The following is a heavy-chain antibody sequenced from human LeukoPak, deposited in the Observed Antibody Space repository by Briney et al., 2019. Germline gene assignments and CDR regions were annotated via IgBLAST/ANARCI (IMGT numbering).Heavy chain of an antibody. V-gene: IGHV3-43*01. CDR2: ISWDGGST. J-gene: IGHJ1*01. CDR3: AKDYYDSGAYYLEYFQH. Sequence: PGGSLRLSCAASGFTFDDYTMHWVRQAPGKGLEWVSLISWDGGSTYYADSVKGRFTISRDNSKNTLYLQMNSLRAEDTAVYYCAKDYYDSGAYYLEYFQHWGQGTLVTVSS. CDR1: GFTFDDYT. D-gene: IGHD3-22*01.